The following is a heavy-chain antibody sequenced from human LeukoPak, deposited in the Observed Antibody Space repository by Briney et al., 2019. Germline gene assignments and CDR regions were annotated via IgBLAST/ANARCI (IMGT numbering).Heavy chain of an antibody. V-gene: IGHV3-9*01. CDR3: ARVEYFDY. CDR2: ISWNSGSI. J-gene: IGHJ4*02. Sequence: GGSLRLSCAASGFTFDDYAMHWVRQAPGKGLEWVSGISWNSGSIGYADSVKGRFTISRDNAKNSLYLQMNSLRAEDTAVYYCARVEYFDYWGQGTLVTVSS. D-gene: IGHD5-24*01. CDR1: GFTFDDYA.